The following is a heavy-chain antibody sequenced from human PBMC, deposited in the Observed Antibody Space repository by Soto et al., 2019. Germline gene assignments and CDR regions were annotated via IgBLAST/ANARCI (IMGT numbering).Heavy chain of an antibody. CDR3: VGEGILATVVSFDY. Sequence: QVQLVQSGAEVKKPGSSVKVSCKASGGTFSSYTISWVRQAPGQGLEWMGRIIPILGIANYAQKFQGRVTITADKPPGPAYRELGSLRSEDTAVYYWVGEGILATVVSFDYWGQGTLVTVSS. V-gene: IGHV1-69*08. CDR2: IIPILGIA. J-gene: IGHJ4*02. D-gene: IGHD2-15*01. CDR1: GGTFSSYT.